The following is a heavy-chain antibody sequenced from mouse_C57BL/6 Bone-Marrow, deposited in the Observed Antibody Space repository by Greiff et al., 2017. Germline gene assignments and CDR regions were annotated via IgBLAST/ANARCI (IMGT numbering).Heavy chain of an antibody. CDR3: ARPVRDYYAMDY. CDR2: IDPSDSYT. J-gene: IGHJ4*01. Sequence: QVQLQQPGAELVMPGASVKLSCKASGYTFTSYWMHWVKQRPGQGLEWIGEIDPSDSYTNYNQKFKGKSTLTVDKSSSTAYMQLSSLTSEDSAVYYCARPVRDYYAMDYWGQGTSVTVSS. V-gene: IGHV1-69*01. CDR1: GYTFTSYW.